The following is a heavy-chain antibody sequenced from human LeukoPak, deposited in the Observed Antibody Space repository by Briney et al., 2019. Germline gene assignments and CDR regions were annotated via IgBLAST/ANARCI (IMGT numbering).Heavy chain of an antibody. V-gene: IGHV1-8*01. J-gene: IGHJ4*02. CDR1: GYTFTSYD. CDR2: MNPNSGNT. Sequence: ASVKVSCKASGYTFTSYDINWVRQATGQGLEWMGWMNPNSGNTGYAQKFQGRVTMTRNTSISTAYMELSSLRSEDTAVYYCARWGTHYDFWSGPAPHFDYWGQGTLVTVSS. D-gene: IGHD3-3*01. CDR3: ARWGTHYDFWSGPAPHFDY.